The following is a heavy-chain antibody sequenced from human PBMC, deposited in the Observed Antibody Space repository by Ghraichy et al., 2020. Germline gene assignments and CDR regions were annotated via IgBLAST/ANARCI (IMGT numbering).Heavy chain of an antibody. Sequence: SQTLSLTCTVSGGSISSSSYYWGWIRQPPGKGLEWIGSIYYSGSTFYNPSLKSRVTISVDTSKKQFSLKLTSVTAADTAVYYCARHPPGGWYLTYFDSWGQGTLVTVSS. CDR3: ARHPPGGWYLTYFDS. V-gene: IGHV4-39*01. J-gene: IGHJ4*02. D-gene: IGHD6-19*01. CDR2: IYYSGST. CDR1: GGSISSSSYY.